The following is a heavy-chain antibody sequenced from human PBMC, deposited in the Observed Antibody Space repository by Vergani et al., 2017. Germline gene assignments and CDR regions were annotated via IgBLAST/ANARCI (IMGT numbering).Heavy chain of an antibody. CDR3: ATDPVRGSHYYYYYGMDV. V-gene: IGHV1-69*06. J-gene: IGHJ6*02. CDR2: IIPIFGPA. CDR1: GGTFSSYA. Sequence: QVQLVQSGAEVKKPGSSVKVSCKASGGTFSSYAISWVRHAPGQGLEWMGGIIPIFGPANYAQQFQGRVTITAGKSTSTAYMELSSLRAEDTAVYYCATDPVRGSHYYYYYGMDVWGQGTTVTVSS. D-gene: IGHD6-13*01.